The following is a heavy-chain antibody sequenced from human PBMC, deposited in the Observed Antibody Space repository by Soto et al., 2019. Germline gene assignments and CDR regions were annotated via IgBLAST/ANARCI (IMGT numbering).Heavy chain of an antibody. Sequence: QVQLVQSGAEVKKPGSSVKVSCKASVGTFSSYAISWVRQAPGQGLEWMGGIIPIFGTANYEQKFQGRVTITADESTSTPYMELSSLRSEDTVVYYCASRDSGSGGSYYYYGMVVWGQGTKVTVSS. D-gene: IGHD1-26*01. CDR1: VGTFSSYA. CDR3: ASRDSGSGGSYYYYGMVV. J-gene: IGHJ6*02. V-gene: IGHV1-69*12. CDR2: IIPIFGTA.